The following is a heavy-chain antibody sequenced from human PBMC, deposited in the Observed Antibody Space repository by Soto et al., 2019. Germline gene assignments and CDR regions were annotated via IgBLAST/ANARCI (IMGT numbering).Heavy chain of an antibody. J-gene: IGHJ4*02. CDR1: GFTVSSYY. D-gene: IGHD6-13*01. Sequence: GGSLRLSCAASGFTVSSYYMSWVRQAPGKGLEWVSVIYSAGSADFADSVKGRFTISRDNSKNTLYLQMSSLRAEDTAVYYCARVPSSSYHYFGYWGQGTLVTV. CDR3: ARVPSSSYHYFGY. CDR2: IYSAGSA. V-gene: IGHV3-66*01.